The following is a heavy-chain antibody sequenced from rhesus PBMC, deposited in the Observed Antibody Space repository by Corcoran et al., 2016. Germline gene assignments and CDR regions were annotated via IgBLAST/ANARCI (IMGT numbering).Heavy chain of an antibody. D-gene: IGHD4-23*01. Sequence: QVQLQESGPGLVKPSETLSLTCAVSGGSISDSYYWSWIRQPPGKGLEWIGYIYGSGRTPHSTPSLESQLTISTATSKNPFLLELCSVTAADTAVYYCARESVRAFDFWGQGLRVTVSS. J-gene: IGHJ3*01. CDR3: ARESVRAFDF. V-gene: IGHV4-106*01. CDR2: IYGSGRTP. CDR1: GGSISDSYY.